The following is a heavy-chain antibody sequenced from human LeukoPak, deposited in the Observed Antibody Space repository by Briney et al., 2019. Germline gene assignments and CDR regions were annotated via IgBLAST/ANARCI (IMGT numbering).Heavy chain of an antibody. CDR1: GFNFDRYT. CDR2: AGWAGGTT. Sequence: GGSLRLSCATSGFNFDRYTIHWARQAPGKGLEWVSLAGWAGGTTFYSDSVRGRFTISRDSGRKSVYLQMNSLTTDDTAFYFCAKELDTMFFDYWGQGALVTVSS. J-gene: IGHJ4*02. V-gene: IGHV3-43*01. D-gene: IGHD3-10*02. CDR3: AKELDTMFFDY.